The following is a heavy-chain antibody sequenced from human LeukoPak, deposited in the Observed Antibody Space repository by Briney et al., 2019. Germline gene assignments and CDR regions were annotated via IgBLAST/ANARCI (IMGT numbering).Heavy chain of an antibody. CDR2: ISYDGSNK. CDR1: GFTFSSYG. Sequence: GGSLRLSCAASGFTFSSYGMHWVRQAPGKGLEWVAVISYDGSNKYYADSVKGRFTISRDNSKNTLYLQMNSLRAEDTAVYYCAKDRPVAIWGQGTLVTVSS. CDR3: AKDRPVAI. D-gene: IGHD2-15*01. V-gene: IGHV3-30*18. J-gene: IGHJ4*02.